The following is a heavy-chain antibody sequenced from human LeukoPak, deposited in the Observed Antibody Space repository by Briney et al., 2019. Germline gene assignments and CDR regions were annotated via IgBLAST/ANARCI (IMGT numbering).Heavy chain of an antibody. CDR2: INPNSGGT. D-gene: IGHD5-18*01. CDR3: ARVGRKWLQLGWFDP. Sequence: ASVKVSCKASGYTFTGHYMHWVRQAPGQGLEWMGWINPNSGGTNYAQKFQGRVTMTRDTSISTAYMELSRLRSDDTAVYYCARVGRKWLQLGWFDPWGQGTLVTVSS. J-gene: IGHJ5*02. V-gene: IGHV1-2*02. CDR1: GYTFTGHY.